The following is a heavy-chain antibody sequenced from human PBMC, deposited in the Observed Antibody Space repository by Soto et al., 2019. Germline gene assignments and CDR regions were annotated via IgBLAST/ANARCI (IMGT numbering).Heavy chain of an antibody. Sequence: EVQLLESGGGLVQPGGSLRLSCAASGFTFSRYAMSWVRQAPGKGLEWVSGITGSGGSLNYADSVKGRFTISRDNSKNMLYLQMNSLRAEDTAVYYCATWGYSSVWGRIDYWGQGTLVTVSS. J-gene: IGHJ4*02. CDR1: GFTFSRYA. CDR3: ATWGYSSVWGRIDY. D-gene: IGHD6-19*01. V-gene: IGHV3-23*01. CDR2: ITGSGGSL.